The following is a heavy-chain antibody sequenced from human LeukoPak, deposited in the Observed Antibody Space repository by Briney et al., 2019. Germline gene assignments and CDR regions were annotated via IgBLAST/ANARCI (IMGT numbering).Heavy chain of an antibody. Sequence: GGSLRPSCAASGLTPTSHWMSWVRQVPANRLEWVANINQDGGEQYYMDSVKSRFTISRDNAKSSLSLQMNSLRVEDPAMYYCARAPAGWLGVTSFDYWGQGTLVTVSS. CDR1: GLTPTSHW. V-gene: IGHV3-7*03. D-gene: IGHD2-21*02. CDR2: INQDGGEQ. CDR3: ARAPAGWLGVTSFDY. J-gene: IGHJ4*02.